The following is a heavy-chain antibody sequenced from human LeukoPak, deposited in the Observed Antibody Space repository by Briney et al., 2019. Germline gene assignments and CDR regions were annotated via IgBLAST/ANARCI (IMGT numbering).Heavy chain of an antibody. Sequence: GRSLRLSCAASGFTFSSHGMHWVRQAPGKGVEWVAVIWYDGSNKYYADSVKGRFTISRDDSKNTLYLQMNSLRVEDTAVYYCARAVRGVGSDYWGQGTLVTVSS. V-gene: IGHV3-33*01. D-gene: IGHD3-10*01. CDR2: IWYDGSNK. J-gene: IGHJ4*02. CDR3: ARAVRGVGSDY. CDR1: GFTFSSHG.